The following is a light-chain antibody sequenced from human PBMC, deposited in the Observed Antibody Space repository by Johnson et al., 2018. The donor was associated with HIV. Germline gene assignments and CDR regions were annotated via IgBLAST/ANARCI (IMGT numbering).Light chain of an antibody. CDR2: DNN. J-gene: IGLJ1*01. V-gene: IGLV1-51*01. Sequence: QSVLTQPPSVSAAPGQKVTVSCSRSSSNIGNNYVSWYQQFPGTAHKLLIYDNNKRPSEIPDRFAGCKSGTSANLGINGLQTGDEVDYYCGTWDRSQSAAVLGTGTNVTVL. CDR1: SSNIGNNY. CDR3: GTWDRSQSAAV.